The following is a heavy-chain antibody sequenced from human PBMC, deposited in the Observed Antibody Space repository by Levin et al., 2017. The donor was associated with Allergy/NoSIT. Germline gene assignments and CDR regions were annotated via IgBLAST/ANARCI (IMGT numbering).Heavy chain of an antibody. CDR2: IWYDGSNK. V-gene: IGHV3-33*01. CDR1: GFTFSSYG. Sequence: GGSLRLSCAASGFTFSSYGMHWVRQAPGKGLEWVAVIWYDGSNKYYADSVKGRFTISRDNSKNTLYLQMNSLRAEDTAVYYCARDPTVTTNYYYMDVWGKGTTVTVSS. J-gene: IGHJ6*03. D-gene: IGHD4-17*01. CDR3: ARDPTVTTNYYYMDV.